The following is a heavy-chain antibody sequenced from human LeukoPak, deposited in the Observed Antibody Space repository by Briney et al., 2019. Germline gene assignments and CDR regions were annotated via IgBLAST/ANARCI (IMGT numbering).Heavy chain of an antibody. CDR1: GGSISSHY. J-gene: IGHJ4*02. V-gene: IGHV4-59*11. CDR2: IYYSGST. Sequence: SETLSLTCTVSGGSISSHYWSWNRQPPGKGLEWIGYIYYSGSTNYNPSLKSRVTISVDTSNNQFSLKLSSVTAADTAVYYCARWTHYQPFDYWGQGTLVTVSS. D-gene: IGHD3/OR15-3a*01. CDR3: ARWTHYQPFDY.